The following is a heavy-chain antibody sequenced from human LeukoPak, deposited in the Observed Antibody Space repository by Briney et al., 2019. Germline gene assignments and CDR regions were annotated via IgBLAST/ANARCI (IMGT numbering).Heavy chain of an antibody. V-gene: IGHV5-51*01. CDR1: GYSFTDYW. CDR3: ARHRHISTAYYPFDH. D-gene: IGHD3-9*01. J-gene: IGHJ4*02. CDR2: ISPLHSDS. Sequence: GESLKISCQSSGYSFTDYWIVWVREVPGKGLEWMGIISPLHSDSRYSPSLQGQVTLSADNPIITSYLHWRSLKPSHTAIYYCARHRHISTAYYPFDHWGQGTLVSVSS.